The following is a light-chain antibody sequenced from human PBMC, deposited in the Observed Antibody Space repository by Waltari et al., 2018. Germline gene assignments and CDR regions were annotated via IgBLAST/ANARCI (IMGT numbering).Light chain of an antibody. J-gene: IGLJ1*01. CDR3: SSYTSSSSRV. CDR1: SSDIGGYNY. CDR2: DGS. V-gene: IGLV2-14*01. Sequence: QSALTQPASVSGSPGQSITISCTGTSSDIGGYNYVSWYQQHPGKAPKLMIYDGSKRPSGVSNRVSGSKSGNTVSLTISGLQTVDEADYYCSSYTSSSSRVFGTGTKVTVL.